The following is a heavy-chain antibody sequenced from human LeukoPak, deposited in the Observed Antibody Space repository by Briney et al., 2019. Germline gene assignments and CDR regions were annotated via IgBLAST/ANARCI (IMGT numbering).Heavy chain of an antibody. CDR2: IYYSGST. J-gene: IGHJ3*02. CDR3: SSRFMIPFGGVIQPHFDI. V-gene: IGHV4-31*03. CDR1: GGSISSGGYY. D-gene: IGHD3-16*01. Sequence: PSETLSLTCTVSGGSISSGGYYWSWIRQHPGKGLEWIGYIYYSGSTYYNPSLKSRVTISVDTSKNQFSLKLSSVTAADTAVYYCSSRFMIPFGGVIQPHFDIWSQGPMFTVSS.